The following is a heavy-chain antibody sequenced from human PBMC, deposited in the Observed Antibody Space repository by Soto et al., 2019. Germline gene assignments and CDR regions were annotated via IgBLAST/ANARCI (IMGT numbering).Heavy chain of an antibody. CDR1: GGSISSYY. J-gene: IGHJ5*02. CDR2: IYYSGSGST. D-gene: IGHD1-1*01. Sequence: QVQLQESGPGLVKPSETLSLTCTVSGGSISSYYWNWIRQPPGTGLEWIGYIYYSGSGSTNYNPSLKSRATISIDTSKNRFSLTLSSVTAAGTAVYYCARSTTGTTYWFDPWGQGTMVAVSS. V-gene: IGHV4-59*01. CDR3: ARSTTGTTYWFDP.